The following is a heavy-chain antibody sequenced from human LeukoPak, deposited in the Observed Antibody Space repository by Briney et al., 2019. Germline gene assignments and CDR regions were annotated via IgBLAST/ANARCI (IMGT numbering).Heavy chain of an antibody. V-gene: IGHV1-2*02. CDR1: GYTFTAYY. J-gene: IGHJ5*02. D-gene: IGHD3-22*01. CDR3: ARDLYHYDPNWFDP. CDR2: INPNSGGT. Sequence: GASVKVSCKASGYTFTAYYMHWVRQAPGQELEWMGWINPNSGGTKYAQNFEGRVTMTRDTSIRTAYMELSRLRSDDTAVYYCARDLYHYDPNWFDPWGQGTLVTVSS.